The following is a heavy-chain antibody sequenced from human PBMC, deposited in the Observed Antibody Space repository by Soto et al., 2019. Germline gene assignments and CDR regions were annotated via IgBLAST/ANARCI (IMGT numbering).Heavy chain of an antibody. D-gene: IGHD1-26*01. CDR2: ISDSGGTT. J-gene: IGHJ4*02. CDR1: GFTFSNYA. Sequence: EVQLLESGGGLIQPGGSLRLSCAASGFTFSNYAMSWVRQAPGKGLDWVSVISDSGGTTYYAVSVMGRFTISRDNSKNTVYLQMNSLRVEDTAVYYCVKATRPPWEPEIAYWGQGTLVTVSS. CDR3: VKATRPPWEPEIAY. V-gene: IGHV3-23*01.